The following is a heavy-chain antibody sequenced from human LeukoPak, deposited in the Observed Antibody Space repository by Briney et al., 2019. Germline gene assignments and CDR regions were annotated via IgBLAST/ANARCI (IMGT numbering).Heavy chain of an antibody. D-gene: IGHD6-13*01. CDR3: AKDLVDSSSWNWAGY. CDR2: ISGSGGST. V-gene: IGHV3-23*01. Sequence: PGGSLRLSCAASGFTFSGYAMSWVRQAPGKGLEWVSHISGSGGSTYYADSVKGRFTISRDNSKNTLYLQMNRLRAEDTAVYYCAKDLVDSSSWNWAGYWGQGTLVTVSS. CDR1: GFTFSGYA. J-gene: IGHJ4*02.